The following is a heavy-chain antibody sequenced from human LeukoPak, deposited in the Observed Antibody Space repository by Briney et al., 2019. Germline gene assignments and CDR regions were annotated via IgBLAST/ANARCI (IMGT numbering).Heavy chain of an antibody. CDR3: AKEEEGSGWYIDY. Sequence: GGSLRLSCAASGFTFSSYAMSWVRQAPGKGLEWVSAISGSGGSTYYADPVKGRFTISRDNSKNTLYLQMNSLRAEDTAIYYCAKEEEGSGWYIDYWGQGTLVTVSS. J-gene: IGHJ4*02. CDR2: ISGSGGST. CDR1: GFTFSSYA. V-gene: IGHV3-23*01. D-gene: IGHD6-19*01.